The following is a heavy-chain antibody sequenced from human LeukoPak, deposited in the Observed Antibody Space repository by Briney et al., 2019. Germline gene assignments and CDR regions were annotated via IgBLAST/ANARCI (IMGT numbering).Heavy chain of an antibody. CDR3: ARGSRITD. J-gene: IGHJ4*02. V-gene: IGHV4-34*01. Sequence: SETLSLTCAVYGGSFSGYYWSWIRQPPGKGLEWIGEINHSGSTNYIPSLKSRVTISVDTSKNQFSLKLSSVTAADTAVYYCARGSRITDWGQGTLVTVSS. D-gene: IGHD3-10*01. CDR2: INHSGST. CDR1: GGSFSGYY.